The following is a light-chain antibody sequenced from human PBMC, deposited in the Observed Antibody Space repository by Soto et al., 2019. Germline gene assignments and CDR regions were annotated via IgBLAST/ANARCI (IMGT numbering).Light chain of an antibody. CDR3: QQYNSYSYT. CDR1: QSISSW. V-gene: IGKV1-5*03. CDR2: TAS. Sequence: DIQMTQSPSTLSASVGDRVTITCRASQSISSWLAWYQQKPGKAPKLLIYTASSIESGVTSRFSGSGSGTESTLDISTLQTDDFATYYCQQYNSYSYTSGQGTKLEIK. J-gene: IGKJ2*01.